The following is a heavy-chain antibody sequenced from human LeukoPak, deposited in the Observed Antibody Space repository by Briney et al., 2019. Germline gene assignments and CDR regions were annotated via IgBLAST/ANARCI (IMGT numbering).Heavy chain of an antibody. V-gene: IGHV4-4*07. CDR2: IYTSGST. D-gene: IGHD2-2*02. CDR1: GGSFSSYY. J-gene: IGHJ5*02. CDR3: ARDRYCSSTSCYSSPRWFDP. Sequence: SETLSLTCAVYGGSFSSYYWSWIRQPAGKGLEWIGRIYTSGSTNYNPSLKSRVTMSVDTSKNQFSLKLSSVTAADTAVYYCARDRYCSSTSCYSSPRWFDPWGQGTLVTVSS.